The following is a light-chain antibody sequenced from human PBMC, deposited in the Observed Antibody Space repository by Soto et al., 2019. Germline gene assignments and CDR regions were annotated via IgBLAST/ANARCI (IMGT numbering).Light chain of an antibody. J-gene: IGKJ1*01. Sequence: IQLTQSPSFLSASVGDRVTITCRASQDMNNYLAWYQQKPGKAPKLLIYAASTLQTAVPSRFSGGGSGTEFTLTFSRRQPEDIAPYYCQQLSVSRRTFGQGTKVEI. CDR3: QQLSVSRRT. CDR2: AAS. V-gene: IGKV1-9*01. CDR1: QDMNNY.